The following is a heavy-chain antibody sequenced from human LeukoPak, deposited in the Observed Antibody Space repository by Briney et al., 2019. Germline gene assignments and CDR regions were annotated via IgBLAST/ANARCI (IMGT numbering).Heavy chain of an antibody. Sequence: AGGSLRLSCAASGFTFSGYGMHWVRQAPGKGLEWVAVISYDGSNEYYADSVKGRFTISRDNSKNTLYLQMSSLRAEDTAVYYCAKEGKDYDFWSGYGSMDVWGQGTTVTVSS. J-gene: IGHJ6*02. V-gene: IGHV3-30*18. CDR2: ISYDGSNE. CDR3: AKEGKDYDFWSGYGSMDV. CDR1: GFTFSGYG. D-gene: IGHD3-3*01.